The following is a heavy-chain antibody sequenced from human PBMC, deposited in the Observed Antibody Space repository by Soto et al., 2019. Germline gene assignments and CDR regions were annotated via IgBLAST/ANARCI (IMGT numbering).Heavy chain of an antibody. CDR2: ISGRGDNR. V-gene: IGHV3-23*01. Sequence: EAQLWQYGGGLGQPGRSLRLSCMASEFTFYNYAMTWVRQAPGKGLEWVASISGRGDNRYYADSVKGRFFVYRDNSKKTLSLQMSSLKTDDTAVYYCAVGGDVVGTIGHFYWGQGTLVTVSS. J-gene: IGHJ4*02. CDR3: AVGGDVVGTIGHFY. CDR1: EFTFYNYA. D-gene: IGHD5-12*01.